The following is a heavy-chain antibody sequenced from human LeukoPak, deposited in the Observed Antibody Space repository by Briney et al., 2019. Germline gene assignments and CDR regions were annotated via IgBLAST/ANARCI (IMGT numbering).Heavy chain of an antibody. CDR2: IKQDGSEK. CDR3: ARSSYSSSSSV. Sequence: GGSLRLSCVASGFIFSDFWMSWVRQAPGKGLEWVANIKQDGSEKYYVDSVKGRFTISRDNAKNSLYLQMNNLRVEDTAVYFCARSSYSSSSSVWGQGTMVTVSS. V-gene: IGHV3-7*01. D-gene: IGHD6-6*01. CDR1: GFIFSDFW. J-gene: IGHJ3*01.